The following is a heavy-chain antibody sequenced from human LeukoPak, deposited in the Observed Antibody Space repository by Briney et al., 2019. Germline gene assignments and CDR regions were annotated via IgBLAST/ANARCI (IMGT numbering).Heavy chain of an antibody. CDR3: AKVKISSGFAKYYFDY. CDR1: GFTFSSYA. Sequence: GGSLRLSCAASGFTFSSYAMSWVRQAPGKGLEWVSAISGSGGSTYYAASVKGRFTFSRDNSKNTLYLQMNSLRAEDTAVYYCAKVKISSGFAKYYFDYWGQGTLVTVSS. CDR2: ISGSGGST. J-gene: IGHJ4*02. V-gene: IGHV3-23*01. D-gene: IGHD3-10*01.